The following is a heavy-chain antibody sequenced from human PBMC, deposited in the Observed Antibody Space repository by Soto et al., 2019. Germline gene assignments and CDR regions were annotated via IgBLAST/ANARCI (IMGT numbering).Heavy chain of an antibody. D-gene: IGHD2-15*01. CDR3: AREAAGSFDS. Sequence: SQTLSLTCAISGDSVSSNSAAWNWIRQSPLRVFVWLGRTYYRSKWFIDFAVAVKIRITINPDKSKIHFSLQLNFVSPEDTAVYFCAREAAGSFDSWGQGTLVTVSS. CDR2: TYYRSKWFI. J-gene: IGHJ4*02. CDR1: GDSVSSNSAA. V-gene: IGHV6-1*01.